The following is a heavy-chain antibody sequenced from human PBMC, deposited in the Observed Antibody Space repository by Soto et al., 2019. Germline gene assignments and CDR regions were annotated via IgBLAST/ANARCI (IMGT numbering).Heavy chain of an antibody. J-gene: IGHJ4*02. Sequence: ASVRVSCKXAGYSISSYGSSWVRQAPGQGLEWMGWISAYNGNTNYAQKLQGRVTMTTDTSTSTAYMELRSLRSDDTAVYYCARVYGYKGGFDYWGQGTLVTVSS. V-gene: IGHV1-18*01. D-gene: IGHD5-12*01. CDR2: ISAYNGNT. CDR3: ARVYGYKGGFDY. CDR1: GYSISSYG.